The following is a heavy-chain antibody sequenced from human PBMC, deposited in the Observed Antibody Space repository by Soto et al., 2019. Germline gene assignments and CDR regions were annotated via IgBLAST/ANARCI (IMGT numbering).Heavy chain of an antibody. CDR2: ISWNSGSI. CDR3: AKDGAYYYYGMDV. J-gene: IGHJ6*02. V-gene: IGHV3-9*01. CDR1: GFTLDDYA. Sequence: GGSLRLSCAASGFTLDDYAMHWVRQAPGKGLEWVSGISWNSGSIGYADSVKGRFTISRDNAKNSLYLQMNSLRAEDTALYYCAKDGAYYYYGMDVWGQGTTVTVSS.